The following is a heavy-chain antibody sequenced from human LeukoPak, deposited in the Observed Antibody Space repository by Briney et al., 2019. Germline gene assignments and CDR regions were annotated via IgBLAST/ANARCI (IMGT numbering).Heavy chain of an antibody. CDR2: INSDGSST. D-gene: IGHD6-19*01. Sequence: GGSLRLSCAASGFTFSSYWMHWVRQAPGKGLVWVSRINSDGSSTTYADSVKGRFTISRDNAKDTLYLQMNGLRAEDTAVYYCARASSGWADNDYWGQGTLVTVSS. V-gene: IGHV3-74*01. CDR1: GFTFSSYW. CDR3: ARASSGWADNDY. J-gene: IGHJ4*02.